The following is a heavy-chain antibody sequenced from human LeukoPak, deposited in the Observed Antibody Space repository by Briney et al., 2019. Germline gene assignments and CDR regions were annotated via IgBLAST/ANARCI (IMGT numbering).Heavy chain of an antibody. Sequence: ASAKVSCKASGYTFTSYYMHWVRQAPGQGLEWMGIINPSGGSTSYAQKFQGRVTMTRDTSTSTVYMELSSLRSEDTAVYYCARGLMTTVTMVAFDIWGQGTMVTVSS. CDR2: INPSGGST. CDR1: GYTFTSYY. D-gene: IGHD4-17*01. CDR3: ARGLMTTVTMVAFDI. V-gene: IGHV1-46*01. J-gene: IGHJ3*02.